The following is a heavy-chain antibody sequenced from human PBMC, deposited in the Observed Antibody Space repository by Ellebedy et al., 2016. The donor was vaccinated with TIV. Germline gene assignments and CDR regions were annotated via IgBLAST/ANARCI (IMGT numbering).Heavy chain of an antibody. CDR3: AITAHRGSGFDV. CDR2: TKNRVYSYAT. V-gene: IGHV3-72*01. D-gene: IGHD1-26*01. Sequence: PGGSLRPSCAASGLIFSDYDVEWVRQAPGKGLEWVGRTKNRVYSYATQYAASVKGRFSISRDESQKSLNLQMNSLKTEDTAIYYCAITAHRGSGFDVWGQGTLVTVSS. J-gene: IGHJ3*01. CDR1: GLIFSDYD.